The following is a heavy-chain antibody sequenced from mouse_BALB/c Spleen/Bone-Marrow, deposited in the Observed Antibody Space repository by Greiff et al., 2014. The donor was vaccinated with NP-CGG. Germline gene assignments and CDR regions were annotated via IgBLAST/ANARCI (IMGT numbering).Heavy chain of an antibody. CDR3: ARQYGNFGVMDY. Sequence: EVKLMESGGDLVKPGGSLKLSCAASGFTFSKYGMSWVRQTPDKRLEWVANISSGGSYTYYPDSVKGRFTISRDNAKNTLYLQMSSLKYEDTAMYYCARQYGNFGVMDYWGQGTSVTVSS. CDR1: GFTFSKYG. V-gene: IGHV5-6*01. J-gene: IGHJ4*01. D-gene: IGHD2-1*01. CDR2: ISSGGSYT.